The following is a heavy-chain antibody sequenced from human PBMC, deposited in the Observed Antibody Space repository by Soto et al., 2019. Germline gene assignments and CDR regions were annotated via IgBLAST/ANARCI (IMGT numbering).Heavy chain of an antibody. CDR1: GGTFSTYV. D-gene: IGHD5-12*01. V-gene: IGHV1-69*02. Sequence: QVQLVQSGAEVKKPESPVKVSCKATGGTFSTYVISWVRQAPGQGLEWMGMILPILDVANYAQKFQGRVTFTADKSTGTAYMEVSSLKSDDSAVYYCVGGYNGRLDHWGQGTLVTVSS. CDR3: VGGYNGRLDH. CDR2: ILPILDVA. J-gene: IGHJ4*02.